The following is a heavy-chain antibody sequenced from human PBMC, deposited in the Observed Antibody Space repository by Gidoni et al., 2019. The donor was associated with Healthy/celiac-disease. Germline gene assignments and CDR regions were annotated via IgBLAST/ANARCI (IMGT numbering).Heavy chain of an antibody. CDR2: ISGSGGST. D-gene: IGHD3-3*01. CDR1: GFTFSSYA. CDR3: AESHDFWSGYYAPAPPADY. Sequence: VQLLESGGGLVQPGGSLRLSCAASGFTFSSYAMSWVRQAPGKGLEWVSAISGSGGSTYYADSVKGRFTISRDNSKNTLYLQMNSLRAEDTAVYYCAESHDFWSGYYAPAPPADYWGQGTLVTVSS. J-gene: IGHJ4*02. V-gene: IGHV3-23*01.